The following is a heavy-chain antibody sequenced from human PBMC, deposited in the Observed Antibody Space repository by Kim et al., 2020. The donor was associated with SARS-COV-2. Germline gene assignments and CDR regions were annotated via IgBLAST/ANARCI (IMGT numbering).Heavy chain of an antibody. J-gene: IGHJ6*02. CDR3: ARDNITMVRGVGGYYYGMDV. D-gene: IGHD3-10*01. CDR1: GFTFSSYS. CDR2: ISSSSSTI. Sequence: GGSLRLSCAASGFTFSSYSMNWVRQAPGKGLEWVSYISSSSSTIYYADSVKGRFTISRDNAKNSLYLQMNSLRAEDTAVYYCARDNITMVRGVGGYYYGMDVWGQGTTVTVSS. V-gene: IGHV3-48*04.